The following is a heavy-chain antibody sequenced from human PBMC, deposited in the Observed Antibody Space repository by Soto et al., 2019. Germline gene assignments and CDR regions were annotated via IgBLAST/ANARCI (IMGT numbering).Heavy chain of an antibody. Sequence: SQTLSLTCAISGDSVSTNTATWNWIRKSPSRGLEWLGRTYYNSIWYTDFGPSLKSRITISPDTSKNQFSLQLKSVTPEDTAVYYCARNFRAARDLFRSGSYYSSFDSGGQGTLVTGSS. CDR1: GDSVSTNTAT. CDR3: ARNFRAARDLFRSGSYYSSFDS. V-gene: IGHV6-1*01. CDR2: TYYNSIWYT. J-gene: IGHJ4*02. D-gene: IGHD3-10*01.